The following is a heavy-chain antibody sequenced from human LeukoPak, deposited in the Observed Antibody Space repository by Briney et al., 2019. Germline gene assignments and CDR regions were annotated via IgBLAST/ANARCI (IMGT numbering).Heavy chain of an antibody. V-gene: IGHV6-1*01. D-gene: IGHD6-13*01. CDR2: TYYRSKWYN. CDR1: GDSVSSNSAA. CDR3: ARSHLSSSWYRYKSSGYYYFDY. Sequence: SQTLSLTCAISGDSVSSNSAAWNWIRQSPSRGLEWLGRTYYRSKWYNDYAVSVKSRITINPDTSKNQFSLQLNSVTPEDTAVYYCARSHLSSSWYRYKSSGYYYFDYWGQGTLVTVSS. J-gene: IGHJ4*02.